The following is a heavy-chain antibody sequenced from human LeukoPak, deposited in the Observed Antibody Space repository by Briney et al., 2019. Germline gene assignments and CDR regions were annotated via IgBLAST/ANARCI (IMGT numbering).Heavy chain of an antibody. J-gene: IGHJ5*02. CDR3: AQNGQSGFSFDP. Sequence: SETLSLTCTVSGGSISSSSYYWGWIRQPPGKDLEWIGSIYYSGSTYYNPSLKSRITISLDTSKNQSSLKLSSVTAADTAVYYCAQNGQSGFSFDPWGQGTLVTVSS. CDR1: GGSISSSSYY. CDR2: IYYSGST. V-gene: IGHV4-39*01. D-gene: IGHD2-8*01.